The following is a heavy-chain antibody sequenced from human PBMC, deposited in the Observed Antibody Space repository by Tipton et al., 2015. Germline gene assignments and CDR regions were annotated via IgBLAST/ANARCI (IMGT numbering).Heavy chain of an antibody. D-gene: IGHD3-3*01. CDR1: GGSVTSNNYF. Sequence: TLSLTCSVSGGSVTSNNYFWNWIRQPPGKGLEWIGYIFHSGSTSYNPSLRSRVFISIDTSKNQFSLKLNSVTAADTAVYYCTRYLYGVIPSGVFWGQGMLVTVSS. CDR3: TRYLYGVIPSGVF. V-gene: IGHV4-61*01. J-gene: IGHJ4*02. CDR2: IFHSGST.